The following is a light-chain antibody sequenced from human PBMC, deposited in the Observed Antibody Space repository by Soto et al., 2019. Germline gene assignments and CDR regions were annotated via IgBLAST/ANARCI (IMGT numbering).Light chain of an antibody. CDR2: EVS. V-gene: IGLV2-14*01. J-gene: IGLJ3*02. CDR3: SSYTSSSPWV. Sequence: QSVLPQPASVSGSPGQSITISCTGTSSDVGGYNYVSWYQQHPGKAPKLMIYEVSNRPSGVSNRFSGSKSGNTASLTISGLQAEDEDDYYCSSYTSSSPWVFGGGTKLTVL. CDR1: SSDVGGYNY.